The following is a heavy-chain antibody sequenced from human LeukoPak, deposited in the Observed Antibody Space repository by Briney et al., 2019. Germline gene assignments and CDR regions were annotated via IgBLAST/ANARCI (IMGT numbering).Heavy chain of an antibody. CDR2: ISGSGGST. CDR1: GFTFSSYA. V-gene: IGHV3-23*01. Sequence: GGSLRLSCAASGFTFSSYAMSWVRQAPGKGLEWVSAISGSGGSTYYADSVKGRFTISRDNSKNTLYLQMNSLRVEDTAVYYCAKGPRGHYESESYSGFDYWGQGTLVTVSS. CDR3: AKGPRGHYESESYSGFDY. J-gene: IGHJ4*02. D-gene: IGHD3-10*01.